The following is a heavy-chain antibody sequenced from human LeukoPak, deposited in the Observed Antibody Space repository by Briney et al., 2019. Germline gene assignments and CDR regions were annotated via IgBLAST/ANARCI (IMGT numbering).Heavy chain of an antibody. D-gene: IGHD6-13*01. Sequence: GGSLRLSCAASGFTFSSYGMHWVRQAPGKGLEWVAVIWYDGSNKYYADSVKGRFTISRDNSKNTLYLQMNSLRAEDTAVYCCARAGQQGYYYYGMDVWGQGTTVTVSS. J-gene: IGHJ6*02. V-gene: IGHV3-33*01. CDR2: IWYDGSNK. CDR3: ARAGQQGYYYYGMDV. CDR1: GFTFSSYG.